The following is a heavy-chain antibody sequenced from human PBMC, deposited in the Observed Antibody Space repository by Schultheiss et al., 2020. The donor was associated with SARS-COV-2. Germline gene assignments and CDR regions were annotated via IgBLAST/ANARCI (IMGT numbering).Heavy chain of an antibody. CDR2: IDPSDSYT. Sequence: GGSLRLSCKGSGYSFTSYWIGWVRQMPGKGLEWMGRIDPSDSYTNYSPSFQGHVTISADKSISTAYLQWSSLKASDTAMYYCARHLTVVTPEYYGMDVWGQGTTVTVSS. CDR3: ARHLTVVTPEYYGMDV. V-gene: IGHV5-10-1*01. D-gene: IGHD4-23*01. CDR1: GYSFTSYW. J-gene: IGHJ6*02.